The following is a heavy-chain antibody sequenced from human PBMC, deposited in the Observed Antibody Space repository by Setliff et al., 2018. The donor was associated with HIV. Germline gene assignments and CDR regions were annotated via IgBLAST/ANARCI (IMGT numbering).Heavy chain of an antibody. D-gene: IGHD3-10*01. CDR1: GFTFSRYG. CDR3: ASSGSGSYINWFGP. J-gene: IGHJ5*02. Sequence: GSLRLSCAASGFTFSRYGMHWVRQAPGKGLEWMAFISYDGSKKYDADFVKGRFTISRDNSKNTLYLQMNSLRTDDTAVYYCASSGSGSYINWFGPWGQGTLVTVSS. CDR2: ISYDGSKK. V-gene: IGHV3-30*04.